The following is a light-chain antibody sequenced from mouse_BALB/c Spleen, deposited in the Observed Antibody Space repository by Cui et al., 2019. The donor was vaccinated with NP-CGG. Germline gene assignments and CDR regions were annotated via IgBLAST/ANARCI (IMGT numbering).Light chain of an antibody. V-gene: IGLV1*01. CDR3: ALWYSNHWV. Sequence: QAVMTQESALTTLLGEKVKLTCLSSTGAVTTRNYANWVQEKPDHLFTGLIGGTKNRAPGVPARFSGSLIGDKAARTIIGAQTEDEAIYFCALWYSNHWVFGGGTKLTVL. CDR1: TGAVTTRNY. CDR2: GTK. J-gene: IGLJ1*01.